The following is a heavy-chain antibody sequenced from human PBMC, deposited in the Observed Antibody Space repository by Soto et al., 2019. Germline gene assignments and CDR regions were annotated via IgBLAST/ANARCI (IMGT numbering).Heavy chain of an antibody. D-gene: IGHD3-22*01. CDR1: GGSISSYY. CDR2: IYYSGST. Sequence: PSETLSLTCTVSGGSISSYYWSWIRQPPGKGLEWIGYIYYSGSTNYNPSLKSRVTISVDTSKNQFSLKLSSVTAADTAVYYCARLLDVTYYYDSSGPQDAFDIWGQGTMVTVSS. V-gene: IGHV4-59*08. CDR3: ARLLDVTYYYDSSGPQDAFDI. J-gene: IGHJ3*02.